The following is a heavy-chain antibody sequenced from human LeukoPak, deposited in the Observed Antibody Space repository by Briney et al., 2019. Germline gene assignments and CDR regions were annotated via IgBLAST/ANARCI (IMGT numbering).Heavy chain of an antibody. CDR1: GYSISSGYY. CDR3: ARVTYSSGSFDY. CDR2: IYHSGST. D-gene: IGHD6-19*01. Sequence: TETLSLTCTVSGYSISSGYYWGWIRQPPGNGLEWIGSIYHSGSTYYNPSLKSRVTISVDTSKNQFSLKLSSLTAADTAVYYCARVTYSSGSFDYWGQGTLVTVSS. V-gene: IGHV4-38-2*02. J-gene: IGHJ4*02.